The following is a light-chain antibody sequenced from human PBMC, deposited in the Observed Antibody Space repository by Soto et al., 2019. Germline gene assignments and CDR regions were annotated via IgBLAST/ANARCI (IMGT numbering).Light chain of an antibody. J-gene: IGLJ3*02. CDR1: SSNIGSNY. CDR3: AAWDDSLSGRWV. CDR2: SNN. Sequence: QSVLTQPPSASGTPGQRVTISCSGSSSNIGSNYVYWYQQLPGTAPKLLIYSNNQRPSGVPDRFSGSKSGTSASLAISGLRSEDEADYYCAAWDDSLSGRWVFGGGTQRPS. V-gene: IGLV1-47*02.